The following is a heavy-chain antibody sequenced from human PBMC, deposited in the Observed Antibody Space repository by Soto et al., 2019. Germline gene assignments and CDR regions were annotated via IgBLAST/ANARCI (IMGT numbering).Heavy chain of an antibody. V-gene: IGHV3-33*01. J-gene: IGHJ4*02. D-gene: IGHD3-16*01. Sequence: GGSLRLSCAASGFTFSSYGMHWVRQAPGKGLAWVAFIWHDGGNKFYAESVKGRFTISRDNSKNTLYLQMTSLSAEDTAMYYCARDGDVNTGFGKDYWGQGTLVTVSS. CDR3: ARDGDVNTGFGKDY. CDR1: GFTFSSYG. CDR2: IWHDGGNK.